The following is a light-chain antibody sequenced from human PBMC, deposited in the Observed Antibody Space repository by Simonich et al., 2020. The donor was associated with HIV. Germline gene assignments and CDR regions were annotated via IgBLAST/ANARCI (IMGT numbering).Light chain of an antibody. Sequence: SSELTQDPAVSVALGQTVRITCQGVSLRSYTASWYHQKAGQAPILVIYRRDNRPSGITDRFSGSSSGNTASLTITGAQAEDEADYYCSSRDSGNHRLFGGGTKVTVL. CDR3: SSRDSGNHRL. J-gene: IGLJ2*01. CDR2: RRD. V-gene: IGLV3-19*01. CDR1: SLRSYT.